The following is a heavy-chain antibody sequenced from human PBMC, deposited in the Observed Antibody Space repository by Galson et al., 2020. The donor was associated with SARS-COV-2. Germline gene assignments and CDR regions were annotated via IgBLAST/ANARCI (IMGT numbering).Heavy chain of an antibody. CDR2: INHSGST. Sequence: SETLSLTCAVYGGSFSRYYWSWIRQPPGKGLEWIGEINHSGSTNYNPSLKSRVTISVDTSKNQFSLKLSSVTAADTAVYYCARRVDYDEDWGQGTLVTVSS. CDR1: GGSFSRYY. D-gene: IGHD4-17*01. V-gene: IGHV4-34*01. CDR3: ARRVDYDED. J-gene: IGHJ4*02.